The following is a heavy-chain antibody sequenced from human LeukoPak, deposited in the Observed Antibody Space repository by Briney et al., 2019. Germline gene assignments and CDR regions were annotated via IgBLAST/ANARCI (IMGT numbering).Heavy chain of an antibody. J-gene: IGHJ4*02. CDR3: ATNVDYSDDY. CDR2: FDPEDGEP. CDR1: GYTLTAIS. D-gene: IGHD4-11*01. V-gene: IGHV1-24*01. Sequence: GASVKVSCKVSGYTLTAISIQWVRQVPGKGLEWMGGFDPEDGEPIYAQRFQGRVTMTEDTSTDTAYMDLSSLRSDDTAVYYCATNVDYSDDYWGQGTLVTVSS.